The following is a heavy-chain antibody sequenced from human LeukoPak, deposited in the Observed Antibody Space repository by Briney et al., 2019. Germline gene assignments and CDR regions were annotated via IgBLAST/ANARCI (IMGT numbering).Heavy chain of an antibody. Sequence: PSETLSLTCNVSGGSISSYYWSWIRQPPGKGLEWIGYIYYSGSTNYNPSLKSRVTMSIDTSKSQFSVKLNSVTASDTAVYYCARVAGPYYYDSSGPFDYWGQGSLVTVSS. J-gene: IGHJ4*02. V-gene: IGHV4-59*01. CDR3: ARVAGPYYYDSSGPFDY. CDR1: GGSISSYY. CDR2: IYYSGST. D-gene: IGHD3-22*01.